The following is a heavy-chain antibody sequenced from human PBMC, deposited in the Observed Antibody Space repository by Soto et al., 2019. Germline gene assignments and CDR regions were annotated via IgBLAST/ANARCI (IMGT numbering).Heavy chain of an antibody. J-gene: IGHJ5*02. CDR3: ARGAEMSTLTKWFDP. Sequence: VQLVESGGGLVKPGGSLSLSCAASGFTFSDYYMSWIRQAPGKGMEWLAYISRDGNAIFYADSVNGRFTISRDNAKNSLFLQMDELRAEDPGMFFCARGAEMSTLTKWFDPWGPGILVTFAS. CDR1: GFTFSDYY. V-gene: IGHV3-11*01. D-gene: IGHD1-1*01. CDR2: ISRDGNAI.